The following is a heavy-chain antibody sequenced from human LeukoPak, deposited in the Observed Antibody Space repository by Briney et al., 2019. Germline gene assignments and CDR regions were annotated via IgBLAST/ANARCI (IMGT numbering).Heavy chain of an antibody. CDR2: ISSSSSYI. CDR1: GFTFSSYR. J-gene: IGHJ5*02. D-gene: IGHD3-10*01. Sequence: GGALRLSCAASGFTFSSYRMNWVRQAQGKGEEWDSSISSSSSYIYYAHSVKGPFTISRDNAKNSLYLQMNSLRAEDTAVYYCARDSAKVRGVPHWFDPWGQGTLVTVSS. CDR3: ARDSAKVRGVPHWFDP. V-gene: IGHV3-21*01.